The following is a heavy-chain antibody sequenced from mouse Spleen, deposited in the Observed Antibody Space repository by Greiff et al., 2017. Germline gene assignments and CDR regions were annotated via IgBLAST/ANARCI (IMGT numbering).Heavy chain of an antibody. CDR2: INPNNGGT. J-gene: IGHJ1*03. D-gene: IGHD2-4*01. Sequence: VQLKESGPELVKPGASVKIPCKASGYTFTDYNMDWVKQSHGKSLEWIGDINPNNGGTIYNQKFKGKATLTVDKSSSTAYMELRSLTSEDTAVYYCARGDYDYDGYFDVWGTGTTVTVSS. V-gene: IGHV1-18*01. CDR1: GYTFTDYN. CDR3: ARGDYDYDGYFDV.